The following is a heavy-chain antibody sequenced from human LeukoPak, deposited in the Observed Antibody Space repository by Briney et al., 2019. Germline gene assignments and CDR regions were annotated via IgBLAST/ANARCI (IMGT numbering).Heavy chain of an antibody. CDR2: ISGRGGST. D-gene: IGHD3-22*01. Sequence: GGSLRLSCAASGFTFSSYAMSWVRQAPGKGLEGVSGISGRGGSTYYADSVKGRFTISRDNSNNTLYLQINSLRAEDTAVYYCAKVPFSVYYDSIVYYYHFDYWGQGTLITVSS. CDR1: GFTFSSYA. V-gene: IGHV3-23*01. J-gene: IGHJ4*02. CDR3: AKVPFSVYYDSIVYYYHFDY.